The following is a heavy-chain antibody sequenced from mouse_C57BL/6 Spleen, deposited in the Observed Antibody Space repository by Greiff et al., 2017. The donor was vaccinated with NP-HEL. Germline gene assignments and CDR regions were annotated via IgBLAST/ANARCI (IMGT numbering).Heavy chain of an antibody. CDR1: GYTFTSYW. CDR2: IYPGNSDT. D-gene: IGHD3-2*02. CDR3: TKRDSSGYGYYAMDY. V-gene: IGHV1-5*01. Sequence: EVKLEESGTVLARPGASVKMSCKTSGYTFTSYWMHWVKQRPGQGLEWIGAIYPGNSDTSYNQKFKGKAKLTAVTSASTAYMELSSLTNEDSAVYYCTKRDSSGYGYYAMDYWGQGTSVTVSS. J-gene: IGHJ4*01.